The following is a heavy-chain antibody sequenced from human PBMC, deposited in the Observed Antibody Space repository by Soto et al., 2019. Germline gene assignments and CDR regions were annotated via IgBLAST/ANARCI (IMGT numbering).Heavy chain of an antibody. CDR2: ISYDGSNK. CDR3: ARDPGYYSGMDV. J-gene: IGHJ6*02. CDR1: GFTFSSYA. D-gene: IGHD3-22*01. V-gene: IGHV3-30-3*01. Sequence: QVQLVESGGGVDQPGRSLRLSCAASGFTFSSYAMHWVRQAPGKGLEWVAVISYDGSNKYYADSVKGRFTISRDNSKNTLYLQMNSLRAEDTAVYYCARDPGYYSGMDVWGQGTTVTVSS.